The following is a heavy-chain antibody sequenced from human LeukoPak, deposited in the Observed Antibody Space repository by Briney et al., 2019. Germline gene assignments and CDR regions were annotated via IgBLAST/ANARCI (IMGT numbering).Heavy chain of an antibody. Sequence: PGGSLRLSCAASGFPFDEYARHWVRQAPGKGLEWVSGFSWITNTTGYANSVKGRFTMSSDSAKKSLYLQMDSLRVEDTAFYYCAKSGRKYYPVLGLDFWGQGALVTVSS. J-gene: IGHJ4*02. D-gene: IGHD1-26*01. CDR2: FSWITNTT. CDR3: AKSGRKYYPVLGLDF. CDR1: GFPFDEYA. V-gene: IGHV3-9*01.